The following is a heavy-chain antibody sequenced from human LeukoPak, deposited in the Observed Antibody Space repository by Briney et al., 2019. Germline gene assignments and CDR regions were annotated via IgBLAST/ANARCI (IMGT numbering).Heavy chain of an antibody. J-gene: IGHJ4*02. CDR2: ISGSGDST. CDR3: AKTRPLDSSSWSHGDY. D-gene: IGHD6-13*01. V-gene: IGHV3-23*01. CDR1: GFTFSSYA. Sequence: GGSLRLSCAASGFTFSSYAMSWVRQAPGKGLEWDSAISGSGDSTYYGDSVKGRFTISRDNSKNTLYLQMNSLRAEDTAVYYCAKTRPLDSSSWSHGDYWGQGTLVTVSS.